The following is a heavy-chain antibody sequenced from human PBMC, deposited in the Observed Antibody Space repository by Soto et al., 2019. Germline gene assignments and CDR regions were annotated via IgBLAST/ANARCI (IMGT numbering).Heavy chain of an antibody. CDR2: ISYDGILK. V-gene: IGHV3-30*03. Sequence: LRLSCAASGFTFSDSGMHWVRQAPGKGVEWVAIISYDGILKYYADSVKGRFTISRDNSKNTLFLQMNHLRPEDTAVYYCARAGYASSWSTDFYYAMDVWGQGTRVTVSS. CDR3: ARAGYASSWSTDFYYAMDV. J-gene: IGHJ6*02. D-gene: IGHD6-19*01. CDR1: GFTFSDSG.